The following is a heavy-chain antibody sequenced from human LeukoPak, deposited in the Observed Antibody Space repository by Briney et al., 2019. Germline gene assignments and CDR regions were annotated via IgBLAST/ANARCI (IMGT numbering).Heavy chain of an antibody. V-gene: IGHV4-59*01. CDR3: ARGVLWFGEAYFDY. J-gene: IGHJ4*02. Sequence: SETLSLTCTVSGGSISSYYWSWIRQPPGKGLEWIGYIYYSGSTNYNPSLESRVTISVDTSKNQFSLKLSSVTAADTAVYYCARGVLWFGEAYFDYWGQGTLVTVSS. CDR2: IYYSGST. D-gene: IGHD3-10*01. CDR1: GGSISSYY.